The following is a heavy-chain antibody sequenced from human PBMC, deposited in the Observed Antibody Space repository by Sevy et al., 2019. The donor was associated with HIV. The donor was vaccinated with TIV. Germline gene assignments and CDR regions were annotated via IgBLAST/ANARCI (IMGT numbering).Heavy chain of an antibody. CDR1: GFTFGDYA. Sequence: GGSLRLSCTASGFTFGDYAMSWFRQAPGKGLEWVGFIRSKAYGGTTEYAASVEGRFTISRDDSKSIAYLQMNSLKTEDTAVYYCTRDPPYCSGGSCYSYYYYGMDVWGQGTTVTVSS. D-gene: IGHD2-15*01. J-gene: IGHJ6*02. CDR3: TRDPPYCSGGSCYSYYYYGMDV. V-gene: IGHV3-49*03. CDR2: IRSKAYGGTT.